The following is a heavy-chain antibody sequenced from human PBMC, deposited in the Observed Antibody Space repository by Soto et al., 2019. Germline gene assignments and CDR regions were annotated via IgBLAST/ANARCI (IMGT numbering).Heavy chain of an antibody. CDR3: ARPKYGETYFDS. CDR1: EYTFTDNY. CDR2: LNPNTGAT. D-gene: IGHD2-21*01. J-gene: IGHJ4*02. Sequence: ASVKVSCKTSEYTFTDNYIYWLRQAPGQGLEWMGWLNPNTGATDFAQRFQGRVTLTSDTSISTAYMELSSLKSDDTAVYYCARPKYGETYFDSWGQGTVVTVSS. V-gene: IGHV1-2*02.